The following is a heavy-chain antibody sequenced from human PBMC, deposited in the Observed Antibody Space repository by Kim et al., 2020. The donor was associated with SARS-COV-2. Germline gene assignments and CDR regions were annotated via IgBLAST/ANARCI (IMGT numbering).Heavy chain of an antibody. D-gene: IGHD4-17*01. Sequence: GESLKISCKGSGYSFTNYWIGWVRQMPGKGLEWMGIIYPGDSDSRYRPSFQGQVTISADKSISTAYLQWSSLKASDTAMYYCARGTTVTTNSIAFDIWGQGTMVTVSS. CDR3: ARGTTVTTNSIAFDI. V-gene: IGHV5-51*01. CDR2: IYPGDSDS. CDR1: GYSFTNYW. J-gene: IGHJ3*02.